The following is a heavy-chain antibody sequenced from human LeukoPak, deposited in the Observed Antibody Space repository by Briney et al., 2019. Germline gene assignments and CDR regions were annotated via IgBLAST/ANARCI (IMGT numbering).Heavy chain of an antibody. D-gene: IGHD3-10*01. V-gene: IGHV4-38-2*01. CDR2: IYHSGST. Sequence: SETLSLTCAVSGYPISSGYYWGWIRQPPGKGLEWIGSIYHSGSTYYNPSLKSRVTISVDTSKNQFSLKLSSVTAADTAVYYCATSYYGSGSYYSLYFDYWGQGTLVTVSS. J-gene: IGHJ4*02. CDR1: GYPISSGYY. CDR3: ATSYYGSGSYYSLYFDY.